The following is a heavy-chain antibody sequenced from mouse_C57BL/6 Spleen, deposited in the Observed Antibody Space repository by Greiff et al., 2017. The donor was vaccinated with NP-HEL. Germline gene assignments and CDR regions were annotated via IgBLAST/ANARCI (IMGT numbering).Heavy chain of an antibody. D-gene: IGHD1-1*01. J-gene: IGHJ1*03. CDR2: IDPSDSYT. Sequence: LQQPGAELVMPGASVKLSCKASGYTFTSYWMHWVKQRPGQGLEWIGEIDPSDSYTNYNQKFKGKSTLTVDKSSSTAYMQLSSLTSEDSAVYYCARKHYGSSYEYFDVWGTGTTVTVSS. V-gene: IGHV1-69*01. CDR1: GYTFTSYW. CDR3: ARKHYGSSYEYFDV.